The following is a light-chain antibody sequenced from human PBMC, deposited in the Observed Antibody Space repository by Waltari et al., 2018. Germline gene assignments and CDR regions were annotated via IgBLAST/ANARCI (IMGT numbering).Light chain of an antibody. CDR1: QGISNY. CDR3: QKYNRAPRT. Sequence: DIQMTQSPSSLSASVGDRVTITCRAGQGISNYLAWYQQKPGKVPKLLIYAASTLQSVAPHRFIGRGSGTDFTITISSLQPEDVVTYYCQKYNRAPRTFGQGTKVEIK. V-gene: IGKV1-27*01. CDR2: AAS. J-gene: IGKJ1*01.